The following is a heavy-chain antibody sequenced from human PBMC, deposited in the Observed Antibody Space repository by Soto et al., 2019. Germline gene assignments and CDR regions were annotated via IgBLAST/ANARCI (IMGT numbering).Heavy chain of an antibody. V-gene: IGHV4-34*01. J-gene: IGHJ6*02. CDR1: RGSFSGFY. D-gene: IGHD5-18*01. CDR2: INHSGST. CDR3: ARGRGYVYGYNFYGMDV. Sequence: SETLSLTCGVYRGSFSGFYWTWVRQTPGKGLEWIGEINHSGSTNYNPSLKNRVTISVDRSTNYFSLRMTSVTAADAAVYYCARGRGYVYGYNFYGMDVWGQGTTVTISS.